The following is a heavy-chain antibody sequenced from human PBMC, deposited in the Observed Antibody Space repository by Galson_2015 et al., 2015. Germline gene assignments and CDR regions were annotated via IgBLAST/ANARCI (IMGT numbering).Heavy chain of an antibody. J-gene: IGHJ4*02. D-gene: IGHD6-13*01. CDR3: ARGYPKQQLAFDY. CDR2: IYYSGST. CDR1: GGSISSGGYY. Sequence: TLSLTCTVSGGSISSGGYYWSWIRQHPGKGLEWIGYIYYSGSTYYNPSLKSRVTISVDTSKNQFSLKLSSVTAADTAVYYCARGYPKQQLAFDYWGQGTLVTVSS. V-gene: IGHV4-31*03.